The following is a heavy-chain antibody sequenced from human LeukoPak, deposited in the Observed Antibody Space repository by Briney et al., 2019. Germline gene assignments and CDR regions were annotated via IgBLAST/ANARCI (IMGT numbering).Heavy chain of an antibody. Sequence: ASVKVSCKASGYTFTSYYMHWVRQAPGQGLVWMGIINPSGGSTTYAQKFQGRVTMTRDTSVTTAYMELTGLTSDDTAVYHCARDPSSSYYFDYWGQGTLVTVSS. CDR2: INPSGGST. V-gene: IGHV1-46*01. CDR3: ARDPSSSYYFDY. J-gene: IGHJ4*02. CDR1: GYTFTSYY. D-gene: IGHD6-6*01.